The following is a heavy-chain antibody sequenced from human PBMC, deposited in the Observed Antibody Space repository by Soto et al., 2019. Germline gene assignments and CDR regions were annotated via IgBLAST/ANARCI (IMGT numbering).Heavy chain of an antibody. J-gene: IGHJ5*02. Sequence: ASVKVSCKASGYTFTSYYMHWVRQAPGQGLEWMGWISSYSVNTGYAQKFQGRVTMTTNTSMSTAYMELSSLRSEDTAVYYCARGAYSSSWYFSWFDPWGQGTLVTVSS. V-gene: IGHV1-8*02. CDR3: ARGAYSSSWYFSWFDP. D-gene: IGHD6-13*01. CDR1: GYTFTSYY. CDR2: ISSYSVNT.